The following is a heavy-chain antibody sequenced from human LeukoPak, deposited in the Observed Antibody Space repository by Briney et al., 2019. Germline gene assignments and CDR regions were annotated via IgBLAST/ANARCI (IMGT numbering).Heavy chain of an antibody. CDR1: AFTFSNYA. V-gene: IGHV4-4*02. Sequence: GSLRLSCAASAFTFSNYAMGWVRQPPGKGLEWIGQIFHSGSTTYSPSLKSRVTISVDKSKNQFSLRLTSVTVADTAVYYCARSPTKRVPEDYWGQGTLVTVSS. D-gene: IGHD2-2*01. J-gene: IGHJ4*02. CDR2: IFHSGST. CDR3: ARSPTKRVPEDY.